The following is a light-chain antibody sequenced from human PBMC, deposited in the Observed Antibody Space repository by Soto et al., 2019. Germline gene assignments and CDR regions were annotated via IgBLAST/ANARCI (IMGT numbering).Light chain of an antibody. Sequence: QSALTQPPSASGSPGQSVTISCTGTSSDVGDYNYVSWYQQHPGKAPKLMIYEVIKRPSGVPHRFSGFKSGNTASLTVSGLQAEDEADYYCLSYAVTTNFVFGTGTKVTVL. CDR1: SSDVGDYNY. CDR2: EVI. CDR3: LSYAVTTNFV. J-gene: IGLJ1*01. V-gene: IGLV2-8*01.